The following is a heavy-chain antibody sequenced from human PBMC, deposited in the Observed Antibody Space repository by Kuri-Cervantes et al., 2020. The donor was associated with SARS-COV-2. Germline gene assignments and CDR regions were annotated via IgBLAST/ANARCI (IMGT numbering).Heavy chain of an antibody. CDR2: LSYEGKKQ. D-gene: IGHD1-26*01. Sequence: GESLKISCVASGFTFKNFGMHWVRQAPGKGPEWVAVLSYEGKKQYYGDSVKGRFTISRDSSTNSLYLQMNSLSREDTAVYYCARDGGEWERLRVSTHYYGMDVWGQGTAVTVSS. V-gene: IGHV3-30*03. CDR1: GFTFKNFG. J-gene: IGHJ6*02. CDR3: ARDGGEWERLRVSTHYYGMDV.